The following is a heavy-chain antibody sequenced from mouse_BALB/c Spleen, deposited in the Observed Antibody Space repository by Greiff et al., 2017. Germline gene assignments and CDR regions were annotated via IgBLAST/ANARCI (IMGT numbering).Heavy chain of an antibody. J-gene: IGHJ2*01. CDR1: GFTFSSFG. CDR2: ISSGSSTI. V-gene: IGHV5-17*02. Sequence: EVHLVESGGGLVQPGGSRKLSCAASGFTFSSFGMHWVRQAPEKGLEWVAYISSGSSTIYYADTVKGRFTISRDNPKNTLFLQMTSLRSEDTAMYYCARGGLLHYFDYWGQGTTLTVSS. D-gene: IGHD2-3*01. CDR3: ARGGLLHYFDY.